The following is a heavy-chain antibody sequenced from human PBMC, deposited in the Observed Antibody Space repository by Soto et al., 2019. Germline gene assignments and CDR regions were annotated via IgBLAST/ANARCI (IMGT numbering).Heavy chain of an antibody. J-gene: IGHJ4*02. CDR3: ARGGTDLDTIGSFDC. CDR2: IHYSGATP. CDR1: GYTFTNYY. D-gene: IGHD3-16*01. V-gene: IGHV1-46*01. Sequence: ASVKVSCKASGYTFTNYYMHWVRQAPGQGLEWMGVIHYSGATPTYAQKFQGRVTMARDTSTSSVYVELSSLTSEDTAVYYCARGGTDLDTIGSFDCWGQGTLVTVSS.